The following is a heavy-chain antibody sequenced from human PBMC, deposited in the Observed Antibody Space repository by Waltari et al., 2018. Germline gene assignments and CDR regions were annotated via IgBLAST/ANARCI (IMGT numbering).Heavy chain of an antibody. J-gene: IGHJ4*02. Sequence: QVQLVESGGGVVQPGRSLRLSCAASGFTFSSYGMHWVRQAPGKGLEWVAVISDDGSNKYYAESVKGRFTISRDNSKNTLYLQMNSLRAEDTAVYYCAKDHESSLHLGELSLFDYWGQGTLVTVSS. V-gene: IGHV3-30*18. CDR2: ISDDGSNK. D-gene: IGHD3-16*02. CDR1: GFTFSSYG. CDR3: AKDHESSLHLGELSLFDY.